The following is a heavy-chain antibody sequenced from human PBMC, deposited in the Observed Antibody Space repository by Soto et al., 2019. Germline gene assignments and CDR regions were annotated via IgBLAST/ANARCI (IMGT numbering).Heavy chain of an antibody. CDR2: INPTEGRT. D-gene: IGHD5-12*01. Sequence: QVQLVQSGAEVRKPGASLKLSCQTSGYPFTSYHMHWVRQAPGQGLEWMGVINPTEGRTRYSQRFRDGVTLPRATSTRPGYRELSSLRSEDTATYFGARGREYSFGYSWFDTWGQGTLVTVSS. CDR1: GYPFTSYH. CDR3: ARGREYSFGYSWFDT. J-gene: IGHJ5*02. V-gene: IGHV1-46*01.